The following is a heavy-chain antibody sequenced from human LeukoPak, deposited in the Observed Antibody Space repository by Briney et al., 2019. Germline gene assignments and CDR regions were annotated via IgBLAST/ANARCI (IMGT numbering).Heavy chain of an antibody. CDR2: IYYSGST. CDR1: GGSISSSSYY. CDR3: ARGEWFPPNWFDP. V-gene: IGHV4-39*01. Sequence: SETLSLTCTVSGGSISSSSYYWGWIRQPPGKGLEWIGSIYYSGSTYYNPSLKSRVTISVDTSKNQFSLKLSSVTAADTAVYYCARGEWFPPNWFDPWGQGTLVTVSS. J-gene: IGHJ5*02. D-gene: IGHD3-3*01.